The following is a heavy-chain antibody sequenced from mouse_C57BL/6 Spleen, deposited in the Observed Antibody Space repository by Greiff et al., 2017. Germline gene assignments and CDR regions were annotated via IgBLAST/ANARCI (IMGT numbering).Heavy chain of an antibody. CDR2: IDPNSGGT. CDR3: ARSPYGSSGFYFDY. CDR1: GYTFTSYW. V-gene: IGHV1-72*01. Sequence: VQLQQPGAELVKPGASVTLSCKASGYTFTSYWMHWVKQRPGRGLEWIGRIDPNSGGTKYNEKFKSKATLPVDKPSSTAYMLLSSLTSEDSAVYYCARSPYGSSGFYFDYWGQGTTLTVSS. J-gene: IGHJ2*01. D-gene: IGHD1-1*01.